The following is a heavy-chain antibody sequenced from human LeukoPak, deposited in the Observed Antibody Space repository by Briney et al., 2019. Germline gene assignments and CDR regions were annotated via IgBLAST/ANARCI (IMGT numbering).Heavy chain of an antibody. Sequence: GGSLRLSCAASEFTFSRYAMYWVRQAPGKGLEWVSVISYDGNNKYYADSVKGRFTISRDNSENTLFLQLNSLRPEDTAVYYCARDSNIRFLEWLLSYYFDYWGQGTLVTVSS. CDR1: EFTFSRYA. D-gene: IGHD3-3*01. V-gene: IGHV3-30-3*01. CDR3: ARDSNIRFLEWLLSYYFDY. CDR2: ISYDGNNK. J-gene: IGHJ4*02.